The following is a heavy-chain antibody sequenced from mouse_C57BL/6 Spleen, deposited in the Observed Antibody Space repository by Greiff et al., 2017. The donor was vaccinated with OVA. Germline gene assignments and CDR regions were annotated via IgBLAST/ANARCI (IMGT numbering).Heavy chain of an antibody. CDR2: ISDGGSYT. Sequence: EVQLVESGGGLVKPGGSLKLSCAASGFTFSSYAMSWVRQTPEKRLEWVATISDGGSYTYYPDNVKGRFTISRDNAKNNLYLQMSHLKSEDTAMYYCARGALQLGWYFDVWGTGTTVTVSS. D-gene: IGHD4-1*02. CDR3: ARGALQLGWYFDV. V-gene: IGHV5-4*01. J-gene: IGHJ1*03. CDR1: GFTFSSYA.